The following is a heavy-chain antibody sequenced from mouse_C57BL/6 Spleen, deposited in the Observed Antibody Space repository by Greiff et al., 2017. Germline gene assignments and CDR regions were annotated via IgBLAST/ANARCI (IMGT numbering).Heavy chain of an antibody. CDR2: ISSGSSTI. CDR1: GFTFSDYG. Sequence: VQLKESGGGLVKPGGSLKLSCAASGFTFSDYGMHWVRQAPEKGLEWVAYISSGSSTIYYADTVKGRFTISRDNAKNTLFLQMTSLRSEDTAMYYCARRRSGYAMDYWGQGTSVTVSS. J-gene: IGHJ4*01. D-gene: IGHD3-2*02. V-gene: IGHV5-17*01. CDR3: ARRRSGYAMDY.